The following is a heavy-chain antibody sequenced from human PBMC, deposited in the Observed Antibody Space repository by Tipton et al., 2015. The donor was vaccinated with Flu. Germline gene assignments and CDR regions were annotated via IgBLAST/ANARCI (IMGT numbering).Heavy chain of an antibody. J-gene: IGHJ4*02. CDR1: GGSLSSCGYY. V-gene: IGHV4-31*03. D-gene: IGHD3-22*01. Sequence: TLSLTCIVSGGSLSSCGYYWSWIRQHPGKGLEWIGYIYYSGSTYYNPSLKSRVTISVDTSKNQFSLKLTSVTAADTAVYYCACAGHGYSDSSGSDYWGQGTLFTVSS. CDR3: ACAGHGYSDSSGSDY. CDR2: IYYSGST.